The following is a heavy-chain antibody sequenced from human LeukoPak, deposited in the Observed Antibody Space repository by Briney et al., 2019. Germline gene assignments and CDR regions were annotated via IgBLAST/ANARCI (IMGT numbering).Heavy chain of an antibody. J-gene: IGHJ4*02. CDR2: IYTSGTT. CDR1: GGSISRYY. D-gene: IGHD5-18*01. Sequence: SETLSLTCTVSGGSISRYYWSWIRQPAGKGLEWIGRIYTSGTTNYNPFLESRVTMSVDMSKNQFSLKLSSVTAADTALYYCAREGGGYSYGFDYWGQGTLVTVSS. CDR3: AREGGGYSYGFDY. V-gene: IGHV4-4*07.